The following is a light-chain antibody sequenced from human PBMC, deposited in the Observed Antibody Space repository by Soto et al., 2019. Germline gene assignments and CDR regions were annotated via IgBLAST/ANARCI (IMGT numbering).Light chain of an antibody. CDR3: QQYNASPWP. Sequence: DIQMTQSPSTLSASVGDRVTITCGASQSINIWLDWYQQKQGKAPKLLIYDASSLQSGVPSRLRGSTYGTELTLTISSMQNDDFETYYCQQYNASPWPFGHGTKVDIK. CDR2: DAS. V-gene: IGKV1-5*01. CDR1: QSINIW. J-gene: IGKJ1*01.